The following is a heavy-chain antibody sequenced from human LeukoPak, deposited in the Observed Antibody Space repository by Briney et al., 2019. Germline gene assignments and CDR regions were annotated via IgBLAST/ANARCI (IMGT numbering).Heavy chain of an antibody. V-gene: IGHV1-46*01. CDR1: GYTFTSYY. CDR2: INPSGGST. D-gene: IGHD3-10*01. CDR3: ARDRGGFGNDY. Sequence: GASVKVSCKASGYTFTSYYLHWVRQAPGQGLEWMGIINPSGGSTSYAQKFQGRVTMTRDMSTSTVYMELSSLRSEDTAVYYCARDRGGFGNDYWGQGTLVTVSS. J-gene: IGHJ4*02.